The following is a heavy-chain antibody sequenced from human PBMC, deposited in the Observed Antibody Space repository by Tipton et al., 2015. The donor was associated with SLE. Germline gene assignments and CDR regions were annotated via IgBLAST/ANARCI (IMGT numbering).Heavy chain of an antibody. J-gene: IGHJ4*02. CDR2: IYTGGRT. Sequence: SLRLSCAASGFTVSSSYMSWVRQAPGKGLEWVSGIYTGGRTYYADSVKGRFTISRDNSKNTLYLQMNSLRAEDTAVYYCARGDPIHYWGQGTLVTVSS. D-gene: IGHD2-21*02. CDR1: GFTVSSSY. V-gene: IGHV3-66*02. CDR3: ARGDPIHY.